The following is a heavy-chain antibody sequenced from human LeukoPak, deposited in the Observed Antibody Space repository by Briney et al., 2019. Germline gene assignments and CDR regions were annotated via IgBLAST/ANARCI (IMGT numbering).Heavy chain of an antibody. Sequence: GESLKISCKGSGYSFTSYWIGWVRQMPGKGLEWMGIIYPGDSDTRYSPSFQGQVTISADKSISTAYLQWSSLKASDTAMYYCARQSMVIRKSRYYYYMDVWGKGTTVTISS. CDR2: IYPGDSDT. V-gene: IGHV5-51*01. CDR1: GYSFTSYW. J-gene: IGHJ6*03. CDR3: ARQSMVIRKSRYYYYMDV. D-gene: IGHD3-22*01.